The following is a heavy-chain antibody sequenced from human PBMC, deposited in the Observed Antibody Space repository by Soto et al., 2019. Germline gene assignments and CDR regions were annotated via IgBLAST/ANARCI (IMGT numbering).Heavy chain of an antibody. D-gene: IGHD3-10*01. CDR3: ARETHYGSGSYYPRAFDY. CDR2: IYYSGST. J-gene: IGHJ4*01. V-gene: IGHV4-59*01. CDR1: GGSISSYY. Sequence: PSETLSLTCTVSGGSISSYYWSWIRQPPGKGLEWIGYIYYSGSTNYNPSLKSRVTISVDTSKNKFSLKLSSVTAADTAVYYCARETHYGSGSYYPRAFDYWGHGTLVT.